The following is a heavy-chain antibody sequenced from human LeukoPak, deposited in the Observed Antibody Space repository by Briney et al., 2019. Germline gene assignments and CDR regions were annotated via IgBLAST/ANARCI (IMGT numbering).Heavy chain of an antibody. CDR1: GGSISSSSYH. Sequence: SETLSLTCTVSGGSISSSSYHWGWIRQPPGKGLEWIGSIYYSGSTYYNPSLKSRVTISVDTSKNQFSLKLSSVTAADTAVYYCARQSGYENNFDYWGQGTLVTVSS. CDR3: ARQSGYENNFDY. CDR2: IYYSGST. V-gene: IGHV4-39*01. J-gene: IGHJ4*02. D-gene: IGHD5-12*01.